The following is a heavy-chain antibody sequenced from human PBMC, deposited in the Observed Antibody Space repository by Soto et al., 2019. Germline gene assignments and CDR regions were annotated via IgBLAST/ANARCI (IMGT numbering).Heavy chain of an antibody. D-gene: IGHD6-19*01. V-gene: IGHV4-61*01. Sequence: KTSETLSLTCTVSGGSVSSGNYYWSWIRQSPGRGLEWIGYLYYSGGANYNPSLESRVSISVDTSKNQFSLRLSSVTAEDTAVYYCARDVVPHLDSGWSTRWFDPWGQGILVTVSS. CDR3: ARDVVPHLDSGWSTRWFDP. J-gene: IGHJ5*02. CDR2: LYYSGGA. CDR1: GGSVSSGNYY.